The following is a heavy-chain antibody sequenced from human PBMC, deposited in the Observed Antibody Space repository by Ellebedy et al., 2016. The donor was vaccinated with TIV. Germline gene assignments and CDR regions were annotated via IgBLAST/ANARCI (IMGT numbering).Heavy chain of an antibody. Sequence: GGSLRLXXAASGFTFSLYSMNWVRQAPGKGLEWVSSISSTYSYIHYADSVKGRFTISRDNAKNSLCLQMNSLSVEDTAVYYCARDVTDSGSYQFDFWGQGTLVTVSS. J-gene: IGHJ4*02. CDR1: GFTFSLYS. CDR2: ISSTYSYI. D-gene: IGHD1-26*01. V-gene: IGHV3-21*01. CDR3: ARDVTDSGSYQFDF.